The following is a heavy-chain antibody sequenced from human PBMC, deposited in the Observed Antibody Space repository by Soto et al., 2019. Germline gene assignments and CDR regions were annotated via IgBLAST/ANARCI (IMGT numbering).Heavy chain of an antibody. CDR3: AIHFDSSGYSIAFDI. V-gene: IGHV5-10-1*01. CDR2: IDPSDSYT. J-gene: IGHJ3*02. D-gene: IGHD3-22*01. CDR1: GYSFTSYW. Sequence: GESLKISCTGSGYSFTSYWISWVRQMPGKGLEWMGRIDPSDSYTNYSPSFQGHVTISADKSISTAYLQWSSLKASDTAMYYCAIHFDSSGYSIAFDIWGQGTMVTVSS.